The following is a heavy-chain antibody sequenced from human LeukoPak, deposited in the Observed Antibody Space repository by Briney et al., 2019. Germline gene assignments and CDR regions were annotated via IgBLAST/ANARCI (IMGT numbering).Heavy chain of an antibody. D-gene: IGHD5-12*01. V-gene: IGHV3-21*01. J-gene: IGHJ4*02. CDR3: ARASGYDLGGNFDY. CDR2: ISSSSSYI. Sequence: GGSLRLSCAASGFTFSSYSMNWVRQAPGKGLEWVSSISSSSSYIYYADSVKGRFTISRDNAKNSLYLQMNSLRAEDAAVYYCARASGYDLGGNFDYWGQGTLVTVSS. CDR1: GFTFSSYS.